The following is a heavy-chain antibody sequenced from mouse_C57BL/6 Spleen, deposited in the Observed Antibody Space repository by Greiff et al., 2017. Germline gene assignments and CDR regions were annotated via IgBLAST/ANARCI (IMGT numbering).Heavy chain of an antibody. Sequence: VQLQQSGPELVKPGASVKISCKASGYSFTSYYIHWVKQRPGQGLEWIGWIYPGSGNTKYNEKFKGKATLTADTSSSTAYMQLSSLTSEDSAVXYCARRGAQGIAVYFDYWGQGTTLTVSS. CDR1: GYSFTSYY. CDR2: IYPGSGNT. V-gene: IGHV1-66*01. D-gene: IGHD3-2*02. CDR3: ARRGAQGIAVYFDY. J-gene: IGHJ2*01.